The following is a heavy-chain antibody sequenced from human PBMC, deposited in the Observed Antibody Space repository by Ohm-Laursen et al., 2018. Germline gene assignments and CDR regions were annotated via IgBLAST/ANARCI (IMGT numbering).Heavy chain of an antibody. Sequence: SLRLSCAASGFTFDDYAMHWVRQAPGKGLEWVSGISWNSGSIGYADSVKGRFTISRDNAKNSLYLQMNSLRAEDTALYYCAQRDYWGQGTLVTVSS. CDR1: GFTFDDYA. V-gene: IGHV3-9*01. J-gene: IGHJ4*02. CDR2: ISWNSGSI. CDR3: AQRDY.